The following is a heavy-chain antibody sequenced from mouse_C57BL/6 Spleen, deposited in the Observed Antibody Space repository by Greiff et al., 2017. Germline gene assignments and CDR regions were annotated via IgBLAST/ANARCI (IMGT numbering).Heavy chain of an antibody. CDR2: IRSKSSNYAT. CDR1: GFTFNTYA. V-gene: IGHV10-3*01. CDR3: VRDGGYGSSLLYYAMDY. J-gene: IGHJ4*01. Sequence: EVQVVESGGGLVQPKGSLKLSCAASGFTFNTYAMHWVRQAPGKGLEWVARIRSKSSNYATYYADSVKDRFTISRDDSQSMLYLQMNNLKTEDTAMYYCVRDGGYGSSLLYYAMDYWGQGTSVTVSS. D-gene: IGHD1-1*01.